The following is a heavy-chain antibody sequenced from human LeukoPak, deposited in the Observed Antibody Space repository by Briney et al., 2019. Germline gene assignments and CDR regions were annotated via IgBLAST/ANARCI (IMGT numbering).Heavy chain of an antibody. V-gene: IGHV3-33*06. Sequence: GGSLRLSCAASGFTFSSYAMHWVRQAPGKGLEWVAVIWYDGSNKYYADSVKGRFTISRDNSTNTLYLQMNSLRAEDTAVYYCAKAWPSKGAAAAIDYWGQGTLVTVSS. CDR3: AKAWPSKGAAAAIDY. D-gene: IGHD6-13*01. J-gene: IGHJ4*02. CDR1: GFTFSSYA. CDR2: IWYDGSNK.